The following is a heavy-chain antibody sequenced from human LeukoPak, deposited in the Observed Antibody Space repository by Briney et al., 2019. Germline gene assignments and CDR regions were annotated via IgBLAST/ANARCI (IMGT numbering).Heavy chain of an antibody. CDR3: ASLPYCSSTSCYGFDY. CDR2: INHSGST. Sequence: PSETLSLTCAVYGGSFSGYYWSWIRQPPGKGLEWIGEINHSGSTNYNPSLKSRVTISVDTSKNQFSLKLSSVTAADTAVYYCASLPYCSSTSCYGFDYWGQGTLVTVSS. CDR1: GGSFSGYY. V-gene: IGHV4-34*01. D-gene: IGHD2-2*01. J-gene: IGHJ4*02.